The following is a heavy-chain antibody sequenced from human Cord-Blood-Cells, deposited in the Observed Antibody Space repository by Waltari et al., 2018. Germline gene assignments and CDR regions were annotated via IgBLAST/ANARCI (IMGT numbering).Heavy chain of an antibody. J-gene: IGHJ4*02. D-gene: IGHD1-26*01. CDR3: ARGRNRSGSYGY. CDR2: TNHSEST. Sequence: QVQLQQWGAGLLKPSETLSLTCAVYGGSFSGYYWSWIRQPPGTGLEWLGETNHSESTNDNPSLKSRVTRSLDTSKNQFSLKLRSVTAADTAVYYGARGRNRSGSYGYLGQGTLVTVSS. V-gene: IGHV4-34*01. CDR1: GGSFSGYY.